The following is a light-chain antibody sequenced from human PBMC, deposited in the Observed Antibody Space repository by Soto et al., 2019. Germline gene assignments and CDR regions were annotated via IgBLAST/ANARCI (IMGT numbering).Light chain of an antibody. V-gene: IGKV3-11*01. J-gene: IGKJ4*01. CDR3: QQRSDWPPEPT. CDR2: DAS. CDR1: QSISTS. Sequence: EIVLTQSPATLSLSPGERATLSCWASQSISTSLGWYQQKPGQPPRLLIYDASKRAPGIPARFSGSGSGPGFTLTISSLEPEDFAVYYCQQRSDWPPEPTFVGGTKLEIK.